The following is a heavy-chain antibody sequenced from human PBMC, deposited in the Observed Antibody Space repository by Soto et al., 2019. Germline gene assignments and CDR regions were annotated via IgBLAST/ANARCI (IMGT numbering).Heavy chain of an antibody. CDR1: GGSISSGGYS. Sequence: SETLSLTCAVSGGSISSGGYSWSWIRQPPGKGLEWIGYIYHSGSAYYNPSLKSRVTISVDRSKNQFSLKLSSVTAADTAVYHCARVTTHGGDFDIWGQGTMVTVSS. J-gene: IGHJ3*02. V-gene: IGHV4-30-2*01. CDR3: ARVTTHGGDFDI. D-gene: IGHD4-17*01. CDR2: IYHSGSA.